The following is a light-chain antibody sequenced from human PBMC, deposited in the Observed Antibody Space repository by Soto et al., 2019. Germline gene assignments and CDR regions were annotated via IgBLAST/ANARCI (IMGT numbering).Light chain of an antibody. V-gene: IGKV1-39*01. J-gene: IGKJ1*01. CDR3: QQSYSLPST. Sequence: DIQMTQSPSSLSASVGDRLAITCRASQSISTNLNWYQQTPGKAPKLLISAASNLQSGIPSRFSGRESWTHSTPTITAMHPEDFPPDYCQQSYSLPSTLGHGTNVEIK. CDR2: AAS. CDR1: QSISTN.